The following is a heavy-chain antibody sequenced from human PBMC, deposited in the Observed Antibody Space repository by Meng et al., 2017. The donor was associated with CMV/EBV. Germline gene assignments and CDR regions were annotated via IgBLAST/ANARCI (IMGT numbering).Heavy chain of an antibody. J-gene: IGHJ6*02. CDR2: INPNSGGT. V-gene: IGHV1-2*02. CDR3: ARDWTIPYYGMDV. Sequence: ASVKVSCKASGYTFTGYYMHWVRQAPGQGLEWMGWINPNSGGTNYAQKFQGRVTMTRDTSISTAYMELSRLRSDDTAAYYCARDWTIPYYGMDVWGQGTTVTVSS. CDR1: GYTFTGYY. D-gene: IGHD3-3*01.